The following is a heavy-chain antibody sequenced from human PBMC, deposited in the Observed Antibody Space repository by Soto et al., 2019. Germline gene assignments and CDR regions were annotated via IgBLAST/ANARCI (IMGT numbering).Heavy chain of an antibody. Sequence: QVQLQESGPGLVKPSETLSLTCTVSGGSVSSGSYYWSWIRQPPGKGLEWIGYIYYSGSTNYNPSLKSRVTISVDTSKNQFSLKLSSVTAADTAVYYCARIYDYVWGSYRSEAFDIWGQGTMVTVPS. CDR2: IYYSGST. CDR3: ARIYDYVWGSYRSEAFDI. V-gene: IGHV4-61*01. CDR1: GGSVSSGSYY. J-gene: IGHJ3*02. D-gene: IGHD3-16*02.